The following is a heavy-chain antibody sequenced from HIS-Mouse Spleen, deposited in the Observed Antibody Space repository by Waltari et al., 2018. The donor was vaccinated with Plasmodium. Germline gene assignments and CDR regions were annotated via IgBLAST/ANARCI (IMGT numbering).Heavy chain of an antibody. V-gene: IGHV3-66*01. CDR2: IYSGGST. CDR3: ATPRVGGSYFDY. J-gene: IGHJ4*02. Sequence: EVQLVESGGGLVQPGGSLRLSCAASGFTVSSNYMSWVRQAPGKGLEWVSVIYSGGSTYYADTVKGRFTISRDNSKNTLYLQMNSLRAEDTAVYYCATPRVGGSYFDYWGQGTLVTVSS. CDR1: GFTVSSNY. D-gene: IGHD1-26*01.